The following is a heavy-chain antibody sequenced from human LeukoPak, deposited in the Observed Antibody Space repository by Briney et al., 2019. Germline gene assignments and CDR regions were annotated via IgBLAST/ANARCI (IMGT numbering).Heavy chain of an antibody. J-gene: IGHJ4*02. CDR3: AGAPLGPFDF. V-gene: IGHV4-59*01. CDR1: GGSISSYY. Sequence: KSSETLSLTCTVSGGSISSYYWSWIRQPPGKGLEWIGNIYYNGSTNYNPSLKSRVTISVDTSKNQFSLKLTSVTAADTALYYCAGAPLGPFDFWGQGTLVTVSS. CDR2: IYYNGST. D-gene: IGHD3-16*01.